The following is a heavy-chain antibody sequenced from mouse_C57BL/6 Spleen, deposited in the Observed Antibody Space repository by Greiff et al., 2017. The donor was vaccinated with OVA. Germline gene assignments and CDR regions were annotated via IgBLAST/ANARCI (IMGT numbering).Heavy chain of an antibody. CDR1: GYTFTDYY. CDR2: INPNNGGT. D-gene: IGHD2-1*01. CDR3: AINYDYYYAMDY. Sequence: EVQLQQSGPELVKPGASVKISCKASGYTFTDYYMNWVKQSHGKSLEWIGDINPNNGGTSYNQKFKGKATLTVDKSSSTAYMELRSLTSEDSAVYYCAINYDYYYAMDYWGQGTSVTVSS. V-gene: IGHV1-26*01. J-gene: IGHJ4*01.